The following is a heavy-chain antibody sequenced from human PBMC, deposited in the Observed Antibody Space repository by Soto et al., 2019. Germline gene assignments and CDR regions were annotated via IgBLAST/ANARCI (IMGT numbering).Heavy chain of an antibody. CDR1: GASFNNNG. V-gene: IGHV1-69*01. CDR2: VSPPFRTS. J-gene: IGHJ6*02. D-gene: IGHD3-10*01. Sequence: QVQLVQSGAEVKKPGSSVKVSCKTPGASFNNNGIGWVRQAPGHGLEWMGGVSPPFRTSNYARKFQGRISITADASTGTVNMELSSLTSEDTAQYYCARVLYYGSGSYSPYGMDVWGQGTTVTVSS. CDR3: ARVLYYGSGSYSPYGMDV.